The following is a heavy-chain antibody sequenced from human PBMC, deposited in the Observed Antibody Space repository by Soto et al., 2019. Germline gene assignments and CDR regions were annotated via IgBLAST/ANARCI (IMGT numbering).Heavy chain of an antibody. D-gene: IGHD7-27*01. CDR1: GGSLSGYY. J-gene: IGHJ4*02. CDR2: INHSGST. CDR3: ARGWGRIFDY. Sequence: QVQLQQWGAGLLKPSETLSLTCAVYGGSLSGYYWSWIRQPLGKGLEWIGEINHSGSTNYNPSLKSRVTISVDTSKNQFSLKLSSVTAADTAVYYCARGWGRIFDYWGQGTLVTVSS. V-gene: IGHV4-34*01.